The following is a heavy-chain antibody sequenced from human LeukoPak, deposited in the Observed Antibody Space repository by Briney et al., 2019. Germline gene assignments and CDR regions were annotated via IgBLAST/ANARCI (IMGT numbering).Heavy chain of an antibody. CDR2: IYYSGST. CDR3: ARENPSGYYNRPIDY. J-gene: IGHJ4*02. Sequence: PSETLSLTCTVSGGSISSYYWSWIRQPPGKGLEWIGYIYYSGSTNYNPSLKSRVTISVDTSKNQFSLKLSSVTAADTAIYYCARENPSGYYNRPIDYWGQGTLVTVSS. D-gene: IGHD3-22*01. V-gene: IGHV4-59*01. CDR1: GGSISSYY.